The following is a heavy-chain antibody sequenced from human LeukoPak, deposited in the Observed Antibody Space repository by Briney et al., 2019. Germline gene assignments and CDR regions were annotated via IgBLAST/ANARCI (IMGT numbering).Heavy chain of an antibody. V-gene: IGHV3-21*01. D-gene: IGHD2-2*02. CDR3: ARDGSDIVVVPAAITRWYYYYMDV. J-gene: IGHJ6*03. CDR1: GFTFSSYS. Sequence: GGSLRLSCAASGFTFSSYSMNWVRQAPGKGLEWVSSISSSSSYIYYADSVKGRFTISRDNAKNSLYLQMNSLRAEDTAVYYCARDGSDIVVVPAAITRWYYYYMDVWGKGTTVTVSS. CDR2: ISSSSSYI.